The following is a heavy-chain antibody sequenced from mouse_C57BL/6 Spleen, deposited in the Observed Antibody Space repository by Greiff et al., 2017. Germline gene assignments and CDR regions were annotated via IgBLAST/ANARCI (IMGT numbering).Heavy chain of an antibody. Sequence: QVHVKQSGAELVKPGASVKMSCKASGYTFTSYWITWVKQRPGQGLEWIGDIYPGSGSTNYNEKFKSKATLTVDTSSSTAYMQLSSLTSEDSAVYYCARREWYFDVWGTGTTVTVSS. CDR3: ARREWYFDV. CDR1: GYTFTSYW. V-gene: IGHV1-55*01. CDR2: IYPGSGST. J-gene: IGHJ1*03.